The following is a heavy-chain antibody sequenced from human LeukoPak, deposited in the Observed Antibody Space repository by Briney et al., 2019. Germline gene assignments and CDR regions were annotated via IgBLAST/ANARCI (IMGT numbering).Heavy chain of an antibody. D-gene: IGHD4-17*01. CDR1: GGSFSGYY. CDR2: INHSGST. Sequence: SETLSLTCAVYGGSFSGYYWSWIRQPPGKGLEWIGEINHSGSTNYNPSLKSRVTISVDTSKNQFSLKLSSVTAADTAVYYCASSPLDYGDYSRWSPRYYYGMDVWGQGTTVTVSS. J-gene: IGHJ6*02. CDR3: ASSPLDYGDYSRWSPRYYYGMDV. V-gene: IGHV4-34*01.